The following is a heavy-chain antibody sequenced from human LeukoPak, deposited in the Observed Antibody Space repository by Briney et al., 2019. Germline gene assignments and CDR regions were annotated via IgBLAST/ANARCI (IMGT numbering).Heavy chain of an antibody. CDR3: ARRYCSSTSCYSFDY. CDR2: INHSGST. V-gene: IGHV4-34*01. D-gene: IGHD2-2*01. CDR1: GGSFRGYY. Sequence: SETLSLTCAVHGGSFRGYYWSWIRQPPGKGLEWSGEINHSGSTNYNPSLKSRVTISVDTSKNQFSLKLSSVTAADTAVYYCARRYCSSTSCYSFDYWGQGTLVTVSS. J-gene: IGHJ4*02.